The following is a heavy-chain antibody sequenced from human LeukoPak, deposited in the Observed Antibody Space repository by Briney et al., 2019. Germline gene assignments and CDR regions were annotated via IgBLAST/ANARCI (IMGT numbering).Heavy chain of an antibody. V-gene: IGHV3-23*01. D-gene: IGHD1-26*01. Sequence: GGSLRLSCAASGFTFSNYAMSWVRQAPGKGLGWVSAISGSGGSTYHADSVKGRFTISRDNSENTLSLQMNNLRAEDTALYYCVKDATLNPYSGSYSDYWGQGTLVTVSS. CDR3: VKDATLNPYSGSYSDY. CDR1: GFTFSNYA. J-gene: IGHJ4*02. CDR2: ISGSGGST.